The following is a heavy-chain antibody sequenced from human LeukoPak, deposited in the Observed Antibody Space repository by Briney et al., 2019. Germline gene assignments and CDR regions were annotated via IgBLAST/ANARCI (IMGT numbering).Heavy chain of an antibody. J-gene: IGHJ4*02. V-gene: IGHV3-66*02. D-gene: IGHD3-9*01. CDR1: GFTVSSNY. Sequence: GGSLRLSCVVSGFTVSSNYMSWVRQAPGKGLDWVSVIYSGGSTYYADSVKGRFTISRDDSRNTVFLQMTSLTTEDTAVYYCAREFRYYKDVWGQGALVTVSS. CDR2: IYSGGST. CDR3: AREFRYYKDV.